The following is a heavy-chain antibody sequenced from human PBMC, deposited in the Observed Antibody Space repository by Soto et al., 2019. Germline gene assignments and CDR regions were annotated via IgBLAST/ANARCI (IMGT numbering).Heavy chain of an antibody. D-gene: IGHD3-22*01. CDR1: GFTFSSYS. Sequence: GGSLRLSCAASGFTFSSYSMNWVRQAPGKGLEWVSYISSSSSTYYADSVKGRFTISRDNSRNTLYLQMNSLRGEDAAVYYCARAQYYYDSRGYPTNPAFDVWGQGTVVTVSS. J-gene: IGHJ3*01. V-gene: IGHV3-48*01. CDR3: ARAQYYYDSRGYPTNPAFDV. CDR2: ISSSSST.